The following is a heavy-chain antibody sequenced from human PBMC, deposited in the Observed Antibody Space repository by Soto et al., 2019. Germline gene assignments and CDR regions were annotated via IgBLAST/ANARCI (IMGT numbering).Heavy chain of an antibody. CDR2: ISLYSDGT. CDR1: GYTFSNYG. V-gene: IGHV1-18*01. CDR3: ARVVPGAEAWFGP. Sequence: SSVKVSFKTSGYTFSNYGITWVRQAPGQPLEWLGWISLYSDGTNYAQKFQGRVSMTTDTSTTTAYMELRSLRSDDTAVYYCARVVPGAEAWFGPWGQGTLVTVSS. J-gene: IGHJ5*02. D-gene: IGHD2-2*01.